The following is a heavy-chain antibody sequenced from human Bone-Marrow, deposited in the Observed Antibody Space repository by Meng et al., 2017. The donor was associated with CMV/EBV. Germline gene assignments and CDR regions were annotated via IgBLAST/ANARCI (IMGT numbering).Heavy chain of an antibody. CDR2: INPNSGGT. V-gene: IGHV1-2*02. CDR1: GGTFTGYY. CDR3: ARGKRAGSCNWFDP. Sequence: ASVKVSCKASGGTFTGYYMHWVRQAPGQGLEWMGWINPNSGGTNYAQKFQGRVTMTRDTSISTAYMELSRLRSDDTAVYYCARGKRAGSCNWFDPWGQGTLVTVSS. J-gene: IGHJ5*02.